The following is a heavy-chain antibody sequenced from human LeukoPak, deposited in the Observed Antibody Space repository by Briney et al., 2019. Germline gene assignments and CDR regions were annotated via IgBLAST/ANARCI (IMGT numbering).Heavy chain of an antibody. J-gene: IGHJ5*02. CDR1: GFTFNSYA. Sequence: PGGSLRLSCLASGFTFNSYAMHWVRRAPGKGREGGAFIWHDVSSEYYADSVKGRFIISRDRSGNTLSPKMKRLRPEDTPMYYCARHNTRFLERLPALGSWGEGTLVTVFS. V-gene: IGHV3-30*02. D-gene: IGHD3-3*01. CDR2: IWHDVSSE. CDR3: ARHNTRFLERLPALGS.